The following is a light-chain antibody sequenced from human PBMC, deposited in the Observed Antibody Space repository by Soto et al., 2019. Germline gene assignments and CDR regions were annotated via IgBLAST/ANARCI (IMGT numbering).Light chain of an antibody. CDR3: QQYNNWPPIT. CDR1: QSVSSY. V-gene: IGKV3-15*01. J-gene: IGKJ5*01. Sequence: EIVLTQSPATLSLSPGERATRSCRASQSVSSYLAWYQQKPGQAPRLLIFSASARPTGIPARFSGSGSGTEFTLTISSLQSEDFAVYYCQQYNNWPPITFGQGTRLEIK. CDR2: SAS.